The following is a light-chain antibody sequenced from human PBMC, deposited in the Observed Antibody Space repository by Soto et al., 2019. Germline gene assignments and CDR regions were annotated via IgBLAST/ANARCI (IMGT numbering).Light chain of an antibody. V-gene: IGLV2-14*01. CDR2: EVS. CDR1: GSDVGNYVF. Sequence: QSALTQPASVSGSPGQSITISCTGTGSDVGNYVFVSWYQQYPGKAPKLIIFEVSNRPSGVSDRFSGSKSGSTASLSISGLQSEDEADYYCVSYTSPSTLVFGTGTKLTVL. J-gene: IGLJ1*01. CDR3: VSYTSPSTLV.